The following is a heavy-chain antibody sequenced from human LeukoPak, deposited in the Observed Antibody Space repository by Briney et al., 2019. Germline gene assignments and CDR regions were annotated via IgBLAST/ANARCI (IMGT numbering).Heavy chain of an antibody. Sequence: GGSLRLSCAASGFTFSSYSMNWVRQAPGKGLEWVAVISYDGSNKYYADSVKGRFTISRDNSKNTLYLQMNSLRAEDTAVYYCARDHYDSSGYYDYWGQGTLVTVSS. D-gene: IGHD3-22*01. V-gene: IGHV3-30*04. CDR2: ISYDGSNK. J-gene: IGHJ4*02. CDR3: ARDHYDSSGYYDY. CDR1: GFTFSSYS.